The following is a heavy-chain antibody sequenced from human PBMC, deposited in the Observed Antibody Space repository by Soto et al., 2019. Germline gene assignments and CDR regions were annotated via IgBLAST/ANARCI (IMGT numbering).Heavy chain of an antibody. V-gene: IGHV4-31*03. CDR3: ARGEVATTFDY. D-gene: IGHD5-12*01. CDR1: GGSISSGGYY. J-gene: IGHJ4*02. Sequence: QVQLQESGPGLVKPSQTLSLTCTVSGGSISSGGYYWSGLRQHPGKGLEWIGYIYYSGSTYYNPSLKSRVTISVDTSKNQFSLKLSSVTAADTAVYYCARGEVATTFDYWGQGTLVTVSS. CDR2: IYYSGST.